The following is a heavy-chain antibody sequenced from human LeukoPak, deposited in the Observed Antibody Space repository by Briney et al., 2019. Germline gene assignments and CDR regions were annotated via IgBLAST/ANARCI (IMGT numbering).Heavy chain of an antibody. V-gene: IGHV3-7*03. D-gene: IGHD6-19*01. Sequence: PGGSLRLSCAASGFTFSTYWMTWVRQAPGKGLEWVANIKQDGSEKNYVDSVKGRFTISRDNAKNSLYLQMNSLRAEDTGVYYCDGGTGWVSNLGGGQGTLVIVSS. CDR3: DGGTGWVSNLG. CDR2: IKQDGSEK. J-gene: IGHJ4*02. CDR1: GFTFSTYW.